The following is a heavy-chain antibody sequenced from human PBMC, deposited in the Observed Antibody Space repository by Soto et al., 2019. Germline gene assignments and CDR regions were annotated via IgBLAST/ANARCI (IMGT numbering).Heavy chain of an antibody. J-gene: IGHJ6*03. CDR2: VNSDGSFT. CDR1: GLTFSSYW. V-gene: IGHV3-74*01. CDR3: VREAPSVDHYYCYMDV. D-gene: IGHD2-2*01. Sequence: EVQLVESGGGLVQPGRSLRLSCAASGLTFSSYWMHWVRQVPGKGLVWVSRVNSDGSFTTYADSVKGRFTISRDNAKNTLYLQMNSLRAEDTALYYCVREAPSVDHYYCYMDVWGKGTTVTVSS.